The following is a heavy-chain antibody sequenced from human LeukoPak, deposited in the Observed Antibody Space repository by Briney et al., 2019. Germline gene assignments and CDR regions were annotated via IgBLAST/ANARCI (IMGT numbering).Heavy chain of an antibody. CDR2: GWDDWVKK. V-gene: IGHV3-33*01. CDR1: RVTLSRFA. Sequence: TGGALRLSCAGSRVTLSRFATHWVRQGPGKGVGGGGGGWDDWVKKYYLDSVEGRFTVSRANSRNTLYLQMDSLRAEDTAVYYCARVLYSGSYYLFGNDAFDIWGQGTLVTVSS. CDR3: ARVLYSGSYYLFGNDAFDI. D-gene: IGHD1-26*01. J-gene: IGHJ3*02.